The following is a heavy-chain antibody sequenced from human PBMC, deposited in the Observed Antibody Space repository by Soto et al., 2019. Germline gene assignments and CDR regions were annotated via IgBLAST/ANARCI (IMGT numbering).Heavy chain of an antibody. CDR2: IIPIFGTA. Sequence: SVKVSCKASGGTFSSYAISWVRQAPGQGLEWMGGIIPIFGTANYAQKFQGRVTITADKSTSTAYMELSSLRSEDTAVYYCASKGIAAAGFYYYGMDVWGQGTTVTVSS. J-gene: IGHJ6*02. CDR1: GGTFSSYA. CDR3: ASKGIAAAGFYYYGMDV. D-gene: IGHD6-13*01. V-gene: IGHV1-69*06.